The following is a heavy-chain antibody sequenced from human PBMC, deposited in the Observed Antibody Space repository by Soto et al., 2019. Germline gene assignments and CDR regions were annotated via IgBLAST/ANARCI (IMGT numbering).Heavy chain of an antibody. J-gene: IGHJ4*02. CDR3: SAGAVVVGASYFDY. D-gene: IGHD2-21*01. Sequence: EVQLVESGGGLVKPGGSLRLSCAASGFTFSNVWMNWVRQAPGKGLEWVGRIKSRADGGATDYVAPVKGRFTISRDDSKNTLYLQMNSLKSEDTAAYYCSAGAVVVGASYFDYWGQGTLVTVSS. CDR2: IKSRADGGAT. CDR1: GFTFSNVW. V-gene: IGHV3-15*01.